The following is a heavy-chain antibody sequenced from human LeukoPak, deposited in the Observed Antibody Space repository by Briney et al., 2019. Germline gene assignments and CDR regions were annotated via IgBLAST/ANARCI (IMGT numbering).Heavy chain of an antibody. V-gene: IGHV4-34*01. CDR1: GGSFSGYY. D-gene: IGHD4-11*01. CDR2: INHSGST. J-gene: IGHJ6*03. CDR3: ARGYSSRYYYYYYYMDV. Sequence: PSETLSLTCAVYGGSFSGYYWSWIRQPPGKGLEWIGEINHSGSTNYNPSLKSRVTISVDTSKNQFSLKLSSVTAADTAVYYCARGYSSRYYYYYYYMDVWWKGTTVTVSS.